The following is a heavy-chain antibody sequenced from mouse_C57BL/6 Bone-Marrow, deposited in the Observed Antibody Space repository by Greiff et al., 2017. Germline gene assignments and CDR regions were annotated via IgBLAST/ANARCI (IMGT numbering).Heavy chain of an antibody. CDR3: ARGGLITTGDY. D-gene: IGHD2-4*01. Sequence: QVQLQQPGAELVKPGASVKLSCKASGYTFTSYWMHWVKQRPGRGLEWIGRIDPSSGGTKYNEKFKGKATLTVDKPSSTAYMQLSSLTSEDSAVYYCARGGLITTGDYWGQGTILTVSS. CDR2: IDPSSGGT. J-gene: IGHJ2*01. CDR1: GYTFTSYW. V-gene: IGHV1-72*01.